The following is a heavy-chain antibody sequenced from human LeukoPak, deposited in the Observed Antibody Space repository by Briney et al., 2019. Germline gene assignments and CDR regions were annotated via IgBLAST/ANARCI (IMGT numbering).Heavy chain of an antibody. J-gene: IGHJ6*02. CDR2: FNHSGST. CDR1: GGSFSGYY. CDR3: ARIRYYYGSGSYYNAYGMDV. V-gene: IGHV4-34*01. D-gene: IGHD3-10*01. Sequence: SETLSLTCAVYGGSFSGYYWSWIRQPPGKGLEWIGEFNHSGSTNYNPSLKSRVTIAVDTSKNQFSLKLSSVTAADTAVYYCARIRYYYGSGSYYNAYGMDVWGQGTTVTVSS.